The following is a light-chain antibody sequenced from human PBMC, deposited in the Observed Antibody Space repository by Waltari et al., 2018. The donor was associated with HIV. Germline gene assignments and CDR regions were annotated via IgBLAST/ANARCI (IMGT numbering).Light chain of an antibody. CDR2: AAS. J-gene: IGKJ2*01. CDR1: QSVSTN. CDR3: QQYENWPYT. V-gene: IGKV3-15*01. Sequence: EIFLTQSPATLSVSPGDRAPLSCRASQSVSTNLAWYQFKPGQAPRPLIRAASTRASGVPARFSGSGSGAEFTIAISSLQSEDFALYYCQQYENWPYTFGQGTKVEIK.